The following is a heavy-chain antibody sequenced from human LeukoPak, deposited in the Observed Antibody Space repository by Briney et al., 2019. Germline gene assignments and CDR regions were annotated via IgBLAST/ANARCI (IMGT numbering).Heavy chain of an antibody. CDR3: ARRRTMIVVVPNAFDI. CDR2: IYHSGST. J-gene: IGHJ3*02. D-gene: IGHD3-22*01. Sequence: SETLSLTCAVSGYSISSGYYWGWIRQPPGKGLERIGSIYHSGSTYYNPSLKSRVTISVDTSKNQFSLKLSSVTAADTAVYYCARRRTMIVVVPNAFDIWGQGTMVTVSS. CDR1: GYSISSGYY. V-gene: IGHV4-38-2*01.